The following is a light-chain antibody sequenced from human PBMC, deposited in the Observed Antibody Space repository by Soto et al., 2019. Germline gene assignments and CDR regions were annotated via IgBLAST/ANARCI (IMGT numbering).Light chain of an antibody. J-gene: IGKJ1*01. CDR1: QNIGGSY. Sequence: EIVLTQSPGTLSLPPGERATLSCRASQNIGGSYLAWYQQKPGQAPRLLIYDVSSRATGIPDRFSGSGSGTDFTLTISRLEPEDFAVYYCQHYVTSPATFGQGTKAEVK. V-gene: IGKV3-20*01. CDR2: DVS. CDR3: QHYVTSPAT.